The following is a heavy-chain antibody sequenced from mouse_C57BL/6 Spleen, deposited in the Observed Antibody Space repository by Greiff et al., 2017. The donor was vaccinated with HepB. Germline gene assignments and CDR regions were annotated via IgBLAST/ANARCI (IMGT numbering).Heavy chain of an antibody. V-gene: IGHV1-52*01. D-gene: IGHD2-1*01. CDR2: IDPSDSET. CDR1: GYTFTSYW. CDR3: ARSGGKKDFDY. Sequence: VQLQQPGAELVRPGSSVKLSCKASGYTFTSYWMHWVKQRPIQGLEWIGNIDPSDSETNYNQKFKDKATLTVDKSSSTTYMQLSSLTSEDSAVYYCARSGGKKDFDYWGQGTTLTVSS. J-gene: IGHJ2*01.